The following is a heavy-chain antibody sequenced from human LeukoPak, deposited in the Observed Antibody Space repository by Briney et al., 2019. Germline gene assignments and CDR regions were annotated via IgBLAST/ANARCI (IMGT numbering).Heavy chain of an antibody. D-gene: IGHD3-9*01. CDR3: AREAVLRYFDWSTHYFDY. CDR1: GFTFSSYA. V-gene: IGHV3-30-3*01. J-gene: IGHJ4*02. CDR2: ISYDGSNK. Sequence: PGGSLRLSCAASGFTFSSYAMHWVRQAPGKGLEWVAVISYDGSNKYYADSVKGRFTISRDNSENTLYLQMNSLRAEDTAVYYCAREAVLRYFDWSTHYFDYWGQGTLVTVSS.